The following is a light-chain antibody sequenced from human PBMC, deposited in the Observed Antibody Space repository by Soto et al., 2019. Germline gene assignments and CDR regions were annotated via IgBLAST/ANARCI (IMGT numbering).Light chain of an antibody. CDR3: QQLNSYPIT. Sequence: GXSSYLAWYQQKPGKAPKLLIYAASTLHSGVPSRFSGSGSGTDFTLTINSLKPEDFATYYCQQLNSYPITFGQGTRLEIK. V-gene: IGKV1-9*01. CDR1: GXSSY. CDR2: AAS. J-gene: IGKJ5*01.